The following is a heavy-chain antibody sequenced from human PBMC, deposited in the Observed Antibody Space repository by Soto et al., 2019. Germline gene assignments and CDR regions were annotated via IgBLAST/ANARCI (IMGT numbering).Heavy chain of an antibody. V-gene: IGHV1-3*05. CDR1: GYTFTSYA. Sequence: QVQLVQSGAEEKKPGASVKASCKASGYTFTSYAMHWVRQAPGQRLEWMGWINAGNGNTKYSQKFQGRVTITRDTSASTAYRELSSLRSEDTAVYYCARGTVVTHFDYWGQGTLVTVSS. CDR3: ARGTVVTHFDY. J-gene: IGHJ4*02. CDR2: INAGNGNT. D-gene: IGHD2-15*01.